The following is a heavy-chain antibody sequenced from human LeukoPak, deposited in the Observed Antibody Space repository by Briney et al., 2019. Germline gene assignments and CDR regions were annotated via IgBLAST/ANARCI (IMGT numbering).Heavy chain of an antibody. CDR1: GFTFSSYW. CDR3: ARTTTVAAAVNFDY. CDR2: IKQDGSEK. D-gene: IGHD6-13*01. J-gene: IGHJ4*02. V-gene: IGHV3-7*01. Sequence: GGSLRLSCAASGFTFSSYWMSWVRQAPGKGLEWVANIKQDGSEKYYVDSVKGRFTISRDNAKNSLHLQMNSLRAEDTAVYYCARTTTVAAAVNFDYWGQGTLVTVSS.